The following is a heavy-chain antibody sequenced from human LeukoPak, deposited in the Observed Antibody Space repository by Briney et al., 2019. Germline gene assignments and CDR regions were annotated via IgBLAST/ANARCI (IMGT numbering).Heavy chain of an antibody. J-gene: IGHJ4*02. Sequence: SETLSLTCTVSGGSISSYYWSWIRQPAGKGLEWIGRIYTSGSTNYNPSLKSRVTMSVDMSKNQFSLKLSSVTAADTAVYYCARDRARYCSGGSCYMLDYWGQGTLVTVSS. CDR1: GGSISSYY. CDR3: ARDRARYCSGGSCYMLDY. V-gene: IGHV4-4*07. CDR2: IYTSGST. D-gene: IGHD2-15*01.